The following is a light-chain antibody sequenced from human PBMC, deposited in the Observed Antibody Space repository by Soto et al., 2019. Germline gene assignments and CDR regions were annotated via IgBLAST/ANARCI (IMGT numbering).Light chain of an antibody. J-gene: IGKJ1*01. CDR2: KAS. Sequence: DIQMTQSPSTLSASVGDRVTITCRASQPITVWLAWYQQKPGKAPKLLIYKASTLESGVPSRFSGSGSETEFTLTISSLQPDDFATYYCQQYSGFPWTFGQGTKVEIK. CDR1: QPITVW. V-gene: IGKV1-5*03. CDR3: QQYSGFPWT.